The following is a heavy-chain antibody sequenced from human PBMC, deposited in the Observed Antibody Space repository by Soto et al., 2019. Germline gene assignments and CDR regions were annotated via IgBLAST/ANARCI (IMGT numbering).Heavy chain of an antibody. CDR3: AREPMSGYSYGSFDY. D-gene: IGHD5-18*01. Sequence: PSETLSLTCAVSGCSISSGGYSWSWIRQPPGKGLEWIGYIYHSGSTYYNPSLKSRVTISVDRSKNQFSLKLSSVTAADTAVYYCAREPMSGYSYGSFDYWGQGTLVTVSS. J-gene: IGHJ4*02. V-gene: IGHV4-30-2*01. CDR1: GCSISSGGYS. CDR2: IYHSGST.